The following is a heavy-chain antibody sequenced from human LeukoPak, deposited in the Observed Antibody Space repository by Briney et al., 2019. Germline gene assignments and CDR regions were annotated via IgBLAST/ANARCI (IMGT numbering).Heavy chain of an antibody. CDR1: GYSISSGYY. J-gene: IGHJ5*02. CDR2: IYHTVGT. D-gene: IGHD3-22*01. CDR3: ARDPYYYDSSGYYCWFDP. Sequence: SETLSLTCTVSGYSISSGYYWGWIRQPPGKGLEWIGSIYHTVGTYYNPSLKSRITVSVDTSKNQFSLKLSSVTAADTAVYYCARDPYYYDSSGYYCWFDPWGQGTLVTVSS. V-gene: IGHV4-38-2*02.